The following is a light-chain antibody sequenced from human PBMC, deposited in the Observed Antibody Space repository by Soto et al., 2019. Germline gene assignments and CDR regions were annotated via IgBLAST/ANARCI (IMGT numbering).Light chain of an antibody. J-gene: IGKJ4*01. CDR1: QGISRS. CDR2: AAS. CDR3: QQINSFPLT. Sequence: DIQLTQSPSFLSASVGDRVTITCRASQGISRSLAWYQQKPGRAPELLIYAASTLQSGVPSRFSGSGSGTEFTLTISSLQPEDFATYYCQQINSFPLTFGGGTKVEIK. V-gene: IGKV1-9*01.